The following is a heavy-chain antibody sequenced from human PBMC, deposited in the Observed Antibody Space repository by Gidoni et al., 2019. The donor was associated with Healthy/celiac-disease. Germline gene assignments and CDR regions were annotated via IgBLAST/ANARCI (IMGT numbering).Heavy chain of an antibody. D-gene: IGHD3-10*01. Sequence: QVQLQQWGAGLLKPSETLSLPCAVYGGSFSGYYWSWIRQPPGKGLEWIGEINHSGSTNYNPSLKSRVTISVDTSKNQFSLKLSSVTAADTAVYYCARGPLGLRNSGFFDYWGQGTLVTVSS. CDR3: ARGPLGLRNSGFFDY. CDR2: INHSGST. V-gene: IGHV4-34*01. J-gene: IGHJ4*02. CDR1: GGSFSGYY.